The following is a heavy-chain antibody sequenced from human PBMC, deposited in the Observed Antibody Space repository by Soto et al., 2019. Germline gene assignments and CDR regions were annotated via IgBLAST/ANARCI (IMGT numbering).Heavy chain of an antibody. CDR3: TRGPSGDKVDV. CDR2: IYEGGRT. Sequence: TSETLSLTCTVSGGSVSSADWNWSWIRQTPGKGLEWIGHIYEGGRTYSNPSLMSRATISLDTSKNLFSLNLKSVTAADTAVYYCTRGPSGDKVDVWGQGTTVTVSS. D-gene: IGHD7-27*01. V-gene: IGHV4-30-4*08. J-gene: IGHJ6*02. CDR1: GGSVSSADWN.